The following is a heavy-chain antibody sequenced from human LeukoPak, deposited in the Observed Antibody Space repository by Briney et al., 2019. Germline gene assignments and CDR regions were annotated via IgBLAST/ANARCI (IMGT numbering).Heavy chain of an antibody. D-gene: IGHD6-13*01. J-gene: IGHJ5*02. CDR3: AREGDSGSGSWYTNWFDP. CDR2: IIPIFGTA. Sequence: ASVKVSCKASGGTFSSYAISWVRQAPGQGLEWMGGIIPIFGTANYAQKFQGRVTITTDESTSTAYMELSSLRSEDTAVYYCAREGDSGSGSWYTNWFDPWGQGTLVTVSS. CDR1: GGTFSSYA. V-gene: IGHV1-69*05.